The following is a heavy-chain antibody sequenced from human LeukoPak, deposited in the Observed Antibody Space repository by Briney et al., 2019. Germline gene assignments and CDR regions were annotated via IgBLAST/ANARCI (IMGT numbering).Heavy chain of an antibody. CDR2: INHSGST. Sequence: SETLSLTCAVYGGSFSGYYWSWIRQPPGKGLEWIGEINHSGSTNYNPSLKSRVTISVDTSKNQFSLKLSSVTAADTAVYYCAREVGSSWYYPRVGFDYWGQGTLVTVSS. J-gene: IGHJ4*02. CDR1: GGSFSGYY. V-gene: IGHV4-34*01. D-gene: IGHD6-13*01. CDR3: AREVGSSWYYPRVGFDY.